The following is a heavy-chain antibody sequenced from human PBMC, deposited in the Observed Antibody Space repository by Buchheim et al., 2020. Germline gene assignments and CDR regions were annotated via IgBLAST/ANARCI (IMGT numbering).Heavy chain of an antibody. J-gene: IGHJ4*02. CDR3: AKARGAAAASSFDY. CDR2: TFYGGDT. Sequence: QVQLQESGSRLVKPSNTLSLTCTVSGGSFRSSGSFWAWIRQTPGKGLVWIGSTFYGGDTYYKPSLKSRATISVDSSRNRLSLSLNSATAADTAVYYCAKARGAAAASSFDYWGQG. CDR1: GGSFRSSGSF. V-gene: IGHV4-39*07. D-gene: IGHD2-15*01.